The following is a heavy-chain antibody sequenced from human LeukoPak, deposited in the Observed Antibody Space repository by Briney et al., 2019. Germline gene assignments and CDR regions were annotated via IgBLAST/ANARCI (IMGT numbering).Heavy chain of an antibody. J-gene: IGHJ4*02. Sequence: GRSLRLSCAASGFTFSSYGMHWVRQAPGKGLEWVAVISYDGSNKYYADSVKGRFTIYRDNSKNTLYLQMNSLRAEDTAVYYCAKGGYYDSSGTFDYWGQGTLVTVSS. CDR2: ISYDGSNK. D-gene: IGHD3-22*01. CDR3: AKGGYYDSSGTFDY. V-gene: IGHV3-30*18. CDR1: GFTFSSYG.